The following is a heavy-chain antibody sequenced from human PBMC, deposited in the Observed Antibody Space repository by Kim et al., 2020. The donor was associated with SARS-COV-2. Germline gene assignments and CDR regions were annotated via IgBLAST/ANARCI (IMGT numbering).Heavy chain of an antibody. CDR3: ARLYSSGAFDI. J-gene: IGHJ3*02. CDR2: MYYSGIT. D-gene: IGHD6-6*01. V-gene: IGHV4-59*08. CDR1: GGPISSFY. Sequence: SETLSLTCAVSGGPISSFYCSWIRQPPGKGLEWIGYMYYSGITNYNPSLKSRVSMSVDTAKSQFSLKLSSVTAADTAVYYCARLYSSGAFDIWGQGTMVTVSS.